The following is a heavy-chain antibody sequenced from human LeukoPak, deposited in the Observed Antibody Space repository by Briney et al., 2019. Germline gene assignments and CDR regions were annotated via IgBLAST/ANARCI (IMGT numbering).Heavy chain of an antibody. V-gene: IGHV1-46*01. CDR2: INPSGGST. CDR3: ARDKIPGRTVAATVGWFDP. J-gene: IGHJ5*02. Sequence: ASVKVSCTASGYTFTSYYMHWVRQAPGQGLEWMGIINPSGGSTSYAQRFQGRVTMTRDTSTSTVYMELSSLRSEDTAVYYCARDKIPGRTVAATVGWFDPWGQGTLVTVSS. CDR1: GYTFTSYY. D-gene: IGHD2-15*01.